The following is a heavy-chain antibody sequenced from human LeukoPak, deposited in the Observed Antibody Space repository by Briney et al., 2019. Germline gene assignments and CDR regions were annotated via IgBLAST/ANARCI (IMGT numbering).Heavy chain of an antibody. Sequence: GASVKVSCKASGYTFTDYYLHWVRQAPGQGLEWMGWINPNSGGTSYAQKFQGRVAMTRDTSITTAYMELSRLRSDDTAVYYCARPGPTDIVVVPAAYYYYYGMDVWGQGTTVTVSS. CDR3: ARPGPTDIVVVPAAYYYYYGMDV. D-gene: IGHD2-2*01. CDR2: INPNSGGT. V-gene: IGHV1-2*02. J-gene: IGHJ6*02. CDR1: GYTFTDYY.